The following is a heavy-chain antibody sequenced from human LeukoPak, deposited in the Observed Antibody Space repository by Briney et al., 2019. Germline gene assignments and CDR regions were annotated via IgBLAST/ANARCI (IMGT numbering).Heavy chain of an antibody. CDR1: GFTFSRAW. CDR2: IKSRTDGETS. CDR3: VAFSPIFGVLRPG. J-gene: IGHJ4*02. V-gene: IGHV3-15*01. Sequence: GGSLRLSCAASGFTFSRAWVHRVRQAPGKGLEWVSRIKSRTDGETSDYAAPVKGRFAISRDDSKNTVYLQMNTLETEDTAVYYCVAFSPIFGVLRPGWGQGTLVTVSS. D-gene: IGHD3-3*02.